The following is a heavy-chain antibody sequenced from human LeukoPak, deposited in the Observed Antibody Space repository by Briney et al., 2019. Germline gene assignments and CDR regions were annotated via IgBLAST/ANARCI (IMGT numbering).Heavy chain of an antibody. J-gene: IGHJ3*02. V-gene: IGHV3-73*01. Sequence: GGSLRLSCAGSGFTFSGSAIHWVRQASGKGLEWVGRIKSKAKSYETAYPASVRGRFTISRDDSQDTAYLQMDSLKTEDTAVYYCTRRGTITEEAFDIWGQGTMVTVSS. D-gene: IGHD1-7*01. CDR2: IKSKAKSYET. CDR3: TRRGTITEEAFDI. CDR1: GFTFSGSA.